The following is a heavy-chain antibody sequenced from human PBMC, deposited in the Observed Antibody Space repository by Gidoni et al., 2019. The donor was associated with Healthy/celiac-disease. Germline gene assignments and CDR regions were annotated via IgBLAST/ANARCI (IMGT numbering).Heavy chain of an antibody. Sequence: EVQLLESGGGLVQPGGSLRLSCAASGFTFSSYAMSWVRPAPGKGLEWGEEISGRGGRTYYADSVKGRCTISRENSKNTLYLQMNSLRAEDTAVYYCAKGGIGYCSGGSCYPRRFDPWGQGTLVTVSS. CDR2: ISGRGGRT. D-gene: IGHD2-15*01. CDR3: AKGGIGYCSGGSCYPRRFDP. J-gene: IGHJ5*02. CDR1: GFTFSSYA. V-gene: IGHV3-23*01.